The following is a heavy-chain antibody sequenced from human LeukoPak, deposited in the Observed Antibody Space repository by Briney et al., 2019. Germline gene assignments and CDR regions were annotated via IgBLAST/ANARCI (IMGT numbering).Heavy chain of an antibody. V-gene: IGHV3-11*01. J-gene: IGHJ4*02. Sequence: SGGSLRLSCATSGFTFSDYYMSWIRQAPGKGLEWVSYISSSGSTIYYADSVKGRFTISRENAKNSLYLQMNSLRAEDTAVYYCASYDFWSGSIDYWGQGTLVTVSS. D-gene: IGHD3-3*01. CDR2: ISSSGSTI. CDR3: ASYDFWSGSIDY. CDR1: GFTFSDYY.